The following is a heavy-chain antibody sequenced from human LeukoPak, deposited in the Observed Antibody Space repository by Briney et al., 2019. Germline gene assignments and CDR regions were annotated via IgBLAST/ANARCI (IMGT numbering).Heavy chain of an antibody. CDR1: GYRLRNHG. CDR3: ARDWSSRPKRKLDY. J-gene: IGHJ4*02. Sequence: ASVKVSCKXSGYRLRNHGISWVRQAPGQGLEWMGWIGADSGDTHGYTHYAEKLQGRVTMTTDTSTSTAYMELRSLRSDDTAVYDCARDWSSRPKRKLDYWVQGTLVTVSS. V-gene: IGHV1-18*01. CDR2: IGADSGDTHGYT. D-gene: IGHD6-6*01.